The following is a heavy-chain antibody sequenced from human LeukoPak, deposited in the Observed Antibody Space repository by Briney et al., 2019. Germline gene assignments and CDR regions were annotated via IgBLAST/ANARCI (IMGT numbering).Heavy chain of an antibody. CDR1: GFTFSSYG. V-gene: IGHV3-33*01. J-gene: IGHJ4*02. CDR3: ARATIWFGELLGDFDY. CDR2: IWYDGSNK. Sequence: GRSLRLSCAASGFTFSSYGMHWVRQASGKGLEWVAVIWYDGSNKYYADSVKGRFTISRDNSKNTLYLQMNSLRAEDTAVYYCARATIWFGELLGDFDYWGQGTLVTVSS. D-gene: IGHD3-10*01.